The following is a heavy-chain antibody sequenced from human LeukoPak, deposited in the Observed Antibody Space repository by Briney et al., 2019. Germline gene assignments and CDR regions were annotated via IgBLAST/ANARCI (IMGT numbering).Heavy chain of an antibody. D-gene: IGHD2-21*01. CDR2: VIPIFGTA. J-gene: IGHJ4*02. CDR3: ARNCGGDCFIPYFDY. Sequence: SVKVSCKASGGTFSSYAISWVRQAPGQGLEWMGGVIPIFGTANYAQKFQGRVTITADESTSTAYMELSSLRSEDSAVYYCARNCGGDCFIPYFDYWGQGTLVTVSS. CDR1: GGTFSSYA. V-gene: IGHV1-69*01.